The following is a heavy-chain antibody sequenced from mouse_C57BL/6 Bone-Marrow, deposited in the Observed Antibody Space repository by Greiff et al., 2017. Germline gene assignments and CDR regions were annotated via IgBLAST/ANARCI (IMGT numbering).Heavy chain of an antibody. Sequence: ESGPGLVKPSQSLSLTCSVTGYSITSGYYWNWIRQFPGNKLEWMGYISYDGSNNYNPSLKNRISITRDTSKNQFFLKLNSVTTEDTATYDCARTDYYGSSFAYWGQGTLVTVSA. CDR2: ISYDGSN. CDR1: GYSITSGYY. CDR3: ARTDYYGSSFAY. D-gene: IGHD1-1*01. J-gene: IGHJ3*01. V-gene: IGHV3-6*01.